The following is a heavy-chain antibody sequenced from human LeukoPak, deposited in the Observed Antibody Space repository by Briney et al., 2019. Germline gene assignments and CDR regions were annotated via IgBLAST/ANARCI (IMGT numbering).Heavy chain of an antibody. D-gene: IGHD2-2*01. CDR1: GFTFSSYA. CDR3: AKVRGVYCSSPACYYYDS. V-gene: IGHV3-23*01. J-gene: IGHJ4*02. Sequence: PGGPLRLSCGASGFTFSSYAMSWVRQTPGRGLEWVAGVSPSGGRTLYAASVEGRFTISRDNSKDTVYLQLSRLRAEDSALYYCAKVRGVYCSSPACYYYDSWGQGTPVTVSS. CDR2: VSPSGGRT.